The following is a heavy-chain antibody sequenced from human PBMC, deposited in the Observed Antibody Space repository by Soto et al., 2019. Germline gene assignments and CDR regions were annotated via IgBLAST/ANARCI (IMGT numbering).Heavy chain of an antibody. Sequence: GGALRLSCAASGFTFSSYGMHWVRPAPGKGLEWVAVIWYDGSNKYYADSVKGRFTISRDNSKNTLYLQMNSLRAEDTAVYYCARDLTTVTTCFDYWGQGTLVTVSS. D-gene: IGHD4-17*01. CDR1: GFTFSSYG. CDR2: IWYDGSNK. V-gene: IGHV3-33*01. CDR3: ARDLTTVTTCFDY. J-gene: IGHJ4*02.